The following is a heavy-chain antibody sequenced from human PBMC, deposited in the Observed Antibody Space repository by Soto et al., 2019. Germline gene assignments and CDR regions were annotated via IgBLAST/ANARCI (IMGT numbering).Heavy chain of an antibody. Sequence: QMQLQESGPGLVKPSETLSLTCTVSGASVSTGYWSWIRQPPGKGLEWIGFMYFGGSFNYNPSLTSRVTIAVETSRNQSSMKVTSVTAADTAVYYCARSYYDTTGFAVDPWGQGTLVTVSS. J-gene: IGHJ5*02. CDR3: ARSYYDTTGFAVDP. CDR1: GASVSTGY. CDR2: MYFGGSF. D-gene: IGHD3-22*01. V-gene: IGHV4-59*02.